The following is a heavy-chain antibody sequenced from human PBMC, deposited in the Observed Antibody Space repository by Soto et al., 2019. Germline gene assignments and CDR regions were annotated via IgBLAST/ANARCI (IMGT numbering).Heavy chain of an antibody. V-gene: IGHV3-23*01. CDR3: AKDPTITAIKVGPDYFDY. D-gene: IGHD5-12*01. CDR1: GFTFSNYV. CDR2: ISSSGGTT. J-gene: IGHJ4*01. Sequence: EVQLLESGGGLVQPGGSLSLSCAASGFTFSNYVMTWVRLAPGKGLEWVSTISSSGGTTYYADSVKGRFTSSRDNSKNTLYLQMNSLGAEDTAIYYCAKDPTITAIKVGPDYFDYWGHGTQVNVS.